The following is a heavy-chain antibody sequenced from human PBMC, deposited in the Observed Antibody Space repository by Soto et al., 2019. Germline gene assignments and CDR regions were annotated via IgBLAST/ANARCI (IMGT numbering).Heavy chain of an antibody. Sequence: RQAPGKGLEWVAVISYDGSNKYYADSVKGRFTISRDNSKNTLYLQMNSLRAEDTAVYYCAREPRNSSGYYWHYWGQGTLVTVSS. D-gene: IGHD3-22*01. V-gene: IGHV3-30-3*01. CDR2: ISYDGSNK. J-gene: IGHJ4*02. CDR3: AREPRNSSGYYWHY.